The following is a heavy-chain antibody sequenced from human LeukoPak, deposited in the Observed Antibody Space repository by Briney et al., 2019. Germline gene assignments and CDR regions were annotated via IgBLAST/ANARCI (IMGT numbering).Heavy chain of an antibody. CDR2: IWYDGSNK. J-gene: IGHJ4*02. V-gene: IGHV3-33*01. CDR1: GFTFSNYG. D-gene: IGHD4-23*01. Sequence: PGGSLRLSCAASGFTFSNYGMHWVRRAPGKGLEWVALIWYDGSNKYYTDSVKGRLTISRDNSKDTLLLQMNSLRAEDTAVYYCAREGPRGNSQFDYWGQGTLVTVSS. CDR3: AREGPRGNSQFDY.